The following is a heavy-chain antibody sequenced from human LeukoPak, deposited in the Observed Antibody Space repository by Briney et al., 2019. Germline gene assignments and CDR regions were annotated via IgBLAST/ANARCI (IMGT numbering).Heavy chain of an antibody. J-gene: IGHJ4*02. CDR2: ILNDGGST. V-gene: IGHV3-74*01. D-gene: IGHD5-18*01. CDR3: VRHNYGYDY. CDR1: GFTFNTYW. Sequence: PGGSLRLSCAASGFTFNTYWMHWVRQAPGEEPVWVAHILNDGGSTSYADSVKGRFIISRDNAKNTLSLQMNSLRAEDTAVYYCVRHNYGYDYWGQGTPVTVSS.